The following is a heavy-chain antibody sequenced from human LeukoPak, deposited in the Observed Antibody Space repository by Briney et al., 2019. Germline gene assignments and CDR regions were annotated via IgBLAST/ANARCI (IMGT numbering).Heavy chain of an antibody. CDR1: GFTFSSYW. Sequence: PGESLRLSCAASGFTFSSYWMSWVRQAPGKGLEWVANIKQDGSEKYYVDSVKGRFTISRDNAKNSLYLQMSSLRAEDTAVYYCARDTYDSSGYYAHLDYWGQGTLVTVSS. V-gene: IGHV3-7*01. CDR3: ARDTYDSSGYYAHLDY. CDR2: IKQDGSEK. D-gene: IGHD3-22*01. J-gene: IGHJ4*02.